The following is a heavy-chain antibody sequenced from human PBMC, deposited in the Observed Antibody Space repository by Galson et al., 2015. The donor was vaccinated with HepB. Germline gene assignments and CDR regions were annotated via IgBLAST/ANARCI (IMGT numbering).Heavy chain of an antibody. J-gene: IGHJ3*02. CDR3: ARAEPEYSSSLRAFDI. Sequence: LSLTCTVSGGSISSGDYYWSWIRQPPGKGLEWIGYIYYSGSTYYNPSLKSRVTISVDTSKNQFSLKLSSVTAADTAVYYCARAEPEYSSSLRAFDIWGQGTMVTVSS. D-gene: IGHD6-6*01. CDR2: IYYSGST. V-gene: IGHV4-30-4*01. CDR1: GGSISSGDYY.